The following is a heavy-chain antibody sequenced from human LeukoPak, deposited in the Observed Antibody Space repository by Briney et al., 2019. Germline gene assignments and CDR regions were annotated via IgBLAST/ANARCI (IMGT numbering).Heavy chain of an antibody. CDR3: ASITGTLNFDY. V-gene: IGHV4-38-2*02. D-gene: IGHD1-7*01. Sequence: PSETLSLTCTVSGYSISSGYYWGWIRQPPGKGLEWIGSIYHSGSTYYNPSLKSRVTISVDTSKNQFSLKLSSVTAADTAVYYCASITGTLNFDYWGQGTLVTVSS. J-gene: IGHJ4*02. CDR2: IYHSGST. CDR1: GYSISSGYY.